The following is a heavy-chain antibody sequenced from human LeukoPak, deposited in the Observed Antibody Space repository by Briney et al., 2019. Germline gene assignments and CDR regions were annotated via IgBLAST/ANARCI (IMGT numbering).Heavy chain of an antibody. V-gene: IGHV4-59*01. D-gene: IGHD3-22*01. CDR3: ARYYDSSGYYDY. CDR2: IYYSGST. Sequence: SETLSLTCTVSGGSISSYYWSWIRQPPGKGLEWIGYIYYSGSTNYNPSLKSRVTISVDTSKNQYSLKLSSVTAADTAVYCCARYYDSSGYYDYWGQGTLVTVSS. J-gene: IGHJ4*02. CDR1: GGSISSYY.